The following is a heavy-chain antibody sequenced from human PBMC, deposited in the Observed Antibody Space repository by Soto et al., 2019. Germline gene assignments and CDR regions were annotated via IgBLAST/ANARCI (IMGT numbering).Heavy chain of an antibody. V-gene: IGHV3-30-3*01. J-gene: IGHJ4*02. D-gene: IGHD3-3*01. CDR3: ARATFDYDFWSCYLLPTEVY. Sequence: GGSLRLSCAASGFTFSSYAMRWVRQAPGKGLEWVAVISYDGSNKYYADSVKGRFTISRDNSKNTLYLQMNSLRAEDTAVYYCARATFDYDFWSCYLLPTEVYWGQGTLVTVSS. CDR1: GFTFSSYA. CDR2: ISYDGSNK.